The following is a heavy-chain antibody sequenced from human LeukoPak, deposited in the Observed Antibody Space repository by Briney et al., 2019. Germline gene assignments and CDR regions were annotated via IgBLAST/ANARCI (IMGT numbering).Heavy chain of an antibody. CDR2: INSDGSWT. CDR1: GNYW. D-gene: IGHD6-19*01. Sequence: GGSLTLSCAASGNYWMHWVRQAPGKGLVWVSHINSDGSWTSYADSVKGRFTISRDNSKNTLYLQMNSLRAEDTAIYYCAKGQSGWYSGYWGQGTLVTVSS. J-gene: IGHJ4*02. V-gene: IGHV3-74*01. CDR3: AKGQSGWYSGY.